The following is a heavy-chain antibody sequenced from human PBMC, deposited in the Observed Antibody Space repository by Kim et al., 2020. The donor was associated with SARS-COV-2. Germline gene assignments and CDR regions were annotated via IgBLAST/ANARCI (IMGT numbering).Heavy chain of an antibody. J-gene: IGHJ4*02. V-gene: IGHV1-3*01. D-gene: IGHD3-22*01. Sequence: SQKFPGRVTMTRDTSASTAYMELSSLRSEDTAVYYCARVNYYDSSGYFDYWGQGTLVTVSS. CDR3: ARVNYYDSSGYFDY.